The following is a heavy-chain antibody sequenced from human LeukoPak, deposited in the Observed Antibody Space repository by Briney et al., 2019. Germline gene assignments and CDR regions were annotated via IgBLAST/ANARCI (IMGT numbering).Heavy chain of an antibody. CDR1: GFTVSSNY. V-gene: IGHV3-74*01. CDR3: ARDHFGGSYYYYYYYMDV. CDR2: INSDGSST. D-gene: IGHD1-26*01. J-gene: IGHJ6*03. Sequence: GGSLRLSCAASGFTVSSNYMSWVRQAPGKGLVWVSRINSDGSSTSYADSVKGRFTISRDNAKNTLYLQMNSLRAEDTAVYYCARDHFGGSYYYYYYYMDVWGKGTTVTVSS.